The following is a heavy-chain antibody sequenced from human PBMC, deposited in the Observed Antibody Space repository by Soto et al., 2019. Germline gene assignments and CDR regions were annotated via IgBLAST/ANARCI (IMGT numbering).Heavy chain of an antibody. CDR2: ILHSGNT. CDR3: ARLGISGWYQGSYFDY. CDR1: GGSITRNNHY. J-gene: IGHJ4*02. Sequence: QLQLQESGPVLVKPSETLSLTCTVSGGSITRNNHYWGWIRQSPGKGLEWIGNILHSGNTNYKPSLKSRVTMSVETSKNHFSLKMKSVTAADTAVYYCARLGISGWYQGSYFDYWGQGILVSVSS. V-gene: IGHV4-39*01. D-gene: IGHD6-19*01.